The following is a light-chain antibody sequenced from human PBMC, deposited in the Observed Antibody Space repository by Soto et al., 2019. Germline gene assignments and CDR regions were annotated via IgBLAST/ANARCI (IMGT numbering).Light chain of an antibody. CDR2: AAF. Sequence: DIQMTQSPSSLSASVGDRVTIICRASQDISNHLAWYQQKPGTVPKLLIYAAFALQSGVPSRFSGSGSGTDFTLTTSSLQPEDVATYYCQKYNSAPLTFGPGTKVDIK. CDR1: QDISNH. J-gene: IGKJ3*01. V-gene: IGKV1-27*01. CDR3: QKYNSAPLT.